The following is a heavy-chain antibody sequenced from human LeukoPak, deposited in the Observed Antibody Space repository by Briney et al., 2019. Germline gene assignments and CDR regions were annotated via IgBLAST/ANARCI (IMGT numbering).Heavy chain of an antibody. V-gene: IGHV4-4*07. CDR1: GGSISSYY. CDR2: IYASGST. D-gene: IGHD3-10*01. J-gene: IGHJ4*02. Sequence: SETLSLTCPVSGGSISSYYWSWIRQPAGKGLEWIGRIYASGSTNYNPSLKSRVTISVDTSRNQFSLKLSSVTAADTAVYYCARGLWFGDENPPYFDYWGQGILVTVSS. CDR3: ARGLWFGDENPPYFDY.